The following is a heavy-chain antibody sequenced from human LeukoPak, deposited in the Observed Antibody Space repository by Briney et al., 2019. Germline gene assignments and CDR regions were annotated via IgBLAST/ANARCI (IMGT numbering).Heavy chain of an antibody. CDR3: ARGRGTASYRYYYYYMDV. D-gene: IGHD6-13*01. CDR1: AGSFSGYY. CDR2: INHSGST. V-gene: IGHV4-34*01. Sequence: PSETLSLTCAVYAGSFSGYYWSWIRQPPGKGLEWIGEINHSGSTNYNPSLKSRVTISVDTSKNQFSLKLSSVTAADTAVYYCARGRGTASYRYYYYYMDVWGKGTTVTVSS. J-gene: IGHJ6*03.